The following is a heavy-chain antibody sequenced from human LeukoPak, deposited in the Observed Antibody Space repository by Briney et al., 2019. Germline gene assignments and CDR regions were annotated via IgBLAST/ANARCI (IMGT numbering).Heavy chain of an antibody. CDR1: GFTFSSYW. CDR2: INGDGSVT. CDR3: AIRIAVPGGFDN. J-gene: IGHJ4*02. Sequence: GESLRLSCAASGFTFSSYWMHWVRQAPGKGPVWVSHINGDGSVTGYAGSVKGRFTISRDNARNTLYVQMNSLRAEDTAVYYCAIRIAVPGGFDNWGQGTLVTVAS. D-gene: IGHD6-19*01. V-gene: IGHV3-74*01.